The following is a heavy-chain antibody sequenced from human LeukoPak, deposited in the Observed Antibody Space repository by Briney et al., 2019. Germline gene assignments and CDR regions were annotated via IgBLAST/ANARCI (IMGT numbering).Heavy chain of an antibody. Sequence: ASVKVSCKASGYTFTEYYIHWVRQAPGHGLEWMGWVNPHSGGTNYAQKFQGRVTMTRDTSISTAYMELSRLRSDDTAVYYCARGRASGSYLVYWGQGTLVTVSS. CDR3: ARGRASGSYLVY. CDR2: VNPHSGGT. V-gene: IGHV1-2*02. CDR1: GYTFTEYY. J-gene: IGHJ4*02. D-gene: IGHD1-26*01.